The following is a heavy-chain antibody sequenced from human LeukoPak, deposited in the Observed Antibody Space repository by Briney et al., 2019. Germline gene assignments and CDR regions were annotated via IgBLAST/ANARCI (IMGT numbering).Heavy chain of an antibody. CDR2: ISGSGGGT. CDR1: GFTFSSYA. CDR3: AKTPDYYGSGSSSYIDC. Sequence: GGSLRLSCAASGFTFSSYAMSWVRQAPGKGLEWVSAISGSGGGTYYANSVKGRFTISRDNSRDTLYLQMNSLRAEDTAPYFCAKTPDYYGSGSSSYIDCWGQGTLVSVSS. V-gene: IGHV3-23*01. D-gene: IGHD3-10*01. J-gene: IGHJ4*02.